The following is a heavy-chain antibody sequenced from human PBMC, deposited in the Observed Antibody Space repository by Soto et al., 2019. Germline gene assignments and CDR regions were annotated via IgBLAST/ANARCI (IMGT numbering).Heavy chain of an antibody. V-gene: IGHV3-73*02. CDR1: GFTFSGSA. Sequence: EVQLVESGGGLVQPGGSVKLSCAASGFTFSGSAIHWVRQASGKGLEWVGRIRDKVNKYATAYAASVTGRFTISRDDSKNMAYLQMNRLKTDDTAVYYCGYDFWSGYYSVGQTSGMDVWGQGTTVTVSS. CDR2: IRDKVNKYAT. J-gene: IGHJ6*02. D-gene: IGHD3-3*01. CDR3: GYDFWSGYYSVGQTSGMDV.